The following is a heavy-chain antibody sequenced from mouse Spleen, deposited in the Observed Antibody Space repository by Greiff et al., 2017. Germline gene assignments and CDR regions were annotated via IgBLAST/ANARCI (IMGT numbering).Heavy chain of an antibody. V-gene: IGHV1S26*01. CDR3: ARSGLVVYYFDY. CDR1: GYTFTSYT. D-gene: IGHD6-2*01. J-gene: IGHJ2*01. Sequence: QVQLQQSGAELVRSGASVKMSCKASGYTFTSYTMHWVKQRPGQGLEWIGYINPSSGYTNYNQKFKDKATLTADKSSSTAYMQLSSLTSEDSAVYYCARSGLVVYYFDYWGQGTTLTVSS. CDR2: INPSSGYT.